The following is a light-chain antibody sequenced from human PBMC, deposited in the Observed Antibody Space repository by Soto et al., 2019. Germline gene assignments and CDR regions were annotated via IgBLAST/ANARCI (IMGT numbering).Light chain of an antibody. J-gene: IGLJ1*01. CDR3: AAWDDRLNGYV. Sequence: QSVLTQPPSASGTPGQRGTISCSGSTSNIGSNGVNWYRQLPGTAPKLLIYSRNERPSGGPDRFSGSKSGTSASLAISGLQSEDEADYYCAAWDDRLNGYVFGTGTKVTVL. V-gene: IGLV1-44*01. CDR1: TSNIGSNG. CDR2: SRN.